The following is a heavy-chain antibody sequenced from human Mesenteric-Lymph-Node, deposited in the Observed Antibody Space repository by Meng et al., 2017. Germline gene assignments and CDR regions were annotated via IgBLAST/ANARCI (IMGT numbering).Heavy chain of an antibody. CDR1: GFTFSTYA. D-gene: IGHD2-15*01. V-gene: IGHV3-23*01. J-gene: IGHJ4*02. CDR2: ISGGNT. CDR3: AKCGIVDAYGYVDY. Sequence: GESLKISCAASGFTFSTYAMSWVRQAPGKGLEWVSAISGGNTFNADSVQGRFTISRDNSKNTVYLQMNSLRAEDTAEYFCAKCGIVDAYGYVDYWGQGTLVTVSS.